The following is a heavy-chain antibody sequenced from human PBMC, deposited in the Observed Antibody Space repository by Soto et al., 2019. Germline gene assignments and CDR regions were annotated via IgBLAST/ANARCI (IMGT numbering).Heavy chain of an antibody. CDR3: TTDPYSSSWYPSSGGMDV. V-gene: IGHV3-15*01. CDR2: IKSKTDGGTT. J-gene: IGHJ6*02. D-gene: IGHD6-13*01. Sequence: PGGSLRLSCTASGFTFSNAWMSWVRQAPGKGLEWVGRIKSKTDGGTTDYAAPVKGRFTISRDDSKNTLYLQMNSLKTEDTAVYYCTTDPYSSSWYPSSGGMDVWGQGTTVTVSS. CDR1: GFTFSNAW.